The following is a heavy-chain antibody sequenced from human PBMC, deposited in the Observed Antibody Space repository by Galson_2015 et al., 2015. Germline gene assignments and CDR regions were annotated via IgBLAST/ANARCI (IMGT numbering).Heavy chain of an antibody. CDR1: GDSVSSNSAA. CDR2: TYYRSKWYN. D-gene: IGHD6-13*01. V-gene: IGHV6-1*01. CDR3: AREVIAAAGTGWFDP. Sequence: CAISGDSVSSNSAAWNWIRQSPSRGLEWLGRTYYRSKWYNDYAVSVKSRITINPDTSKNQFSLQLNSVTPEDTAVYYCAREVIAAAGTGWFDPWGQGTLVTVSS. J-gene: IGHJ5*02.